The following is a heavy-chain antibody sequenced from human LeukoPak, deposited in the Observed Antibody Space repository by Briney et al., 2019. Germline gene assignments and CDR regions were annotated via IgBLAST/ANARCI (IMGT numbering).Heavy chain of an antibody. V-gene: IGHV3-23*01. CDR1: GFTFSSCG. CDR2: ISVSGVNT. J-gene: IGHJ4*02. D-gene: IGHD2-15*01. CDR3: AKQLGYCSDGSCYFPY. Sequence: QSGGSLRLSCAASGFTFSSCGMTWVRQAPGKGLEWVSTISVSGVNTYYADSVKGRFTISRDNSKNTLYLQMNSLRAEDTAVYYCAKQLGYCSDGSCYFPYWGQGTLVTVSS.